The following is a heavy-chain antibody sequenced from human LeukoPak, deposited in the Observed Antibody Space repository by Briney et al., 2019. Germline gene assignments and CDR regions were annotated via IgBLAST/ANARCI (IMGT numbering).Heavy chain of an antibody. V-gene: IGHV3-23*01. Sequence: GGSLRLSCAASGFTFSNYAMSWVRQAPGKGLEWVSDISGSGDSTNYADSVKGRFTISRDNSKNTLYLQMNSLRAEDTAIYYCARDTSMAAFDYWGQGTLVTVSS. J-gene: IGHJ4*02. CDR3: ARDTSMAAFDY. CDR2: ISGSGDST. CDR1: GFTFSNYA. D-gene: IGHD1-1*01.